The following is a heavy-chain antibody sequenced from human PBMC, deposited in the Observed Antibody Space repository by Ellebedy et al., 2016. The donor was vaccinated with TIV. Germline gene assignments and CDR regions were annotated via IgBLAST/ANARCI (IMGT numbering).Heavy chain of an antibody. CDR3: ARIGVGARFQPYYYYYYGMDV. CDR1: GFSLSTSGMC. D-gene: IGHD1-26*01. Sequence: SGPTLVKPTQTLTLTCTFSGFSLSTSGMCVSWIRQPPGKALEWLARIDWDDDKYYSTSLKTRLTISKDTSKNQVVLTMTNMDPVDTATYYCARIGVGARFQPYYYYYYGMDVWGRGTTVTVSS. V-gene: IGHV2-70*11. CDR2: IDWDDDK. J-gene: IGHJ6*02.